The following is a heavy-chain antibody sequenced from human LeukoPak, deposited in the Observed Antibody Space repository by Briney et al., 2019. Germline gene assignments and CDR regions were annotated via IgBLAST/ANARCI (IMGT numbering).Heavy chain of an antibody. D-gene: IGHD5-18*01. CDR1: GFILNNHA. Sequence: PGGSLRLSCAASGFILNNHAMSWVRQAPGKGLQWISVISGSGRTIEYEDSVKGRFTISRDNSKNTLSLQMNSLRVEDTAIYYCAKNVMVKRYIDYWGQGTQVTVSS. CDR2: ISGSGRTI. CDR3: AKNVMVKRYIDY. V-gene: IGHV3-23*01. J-gene: IGHJ4*02.